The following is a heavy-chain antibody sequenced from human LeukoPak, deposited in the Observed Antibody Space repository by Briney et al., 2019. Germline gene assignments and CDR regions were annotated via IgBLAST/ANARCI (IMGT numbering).Heavy chain of an antibody. CDR3: ARDGGYNWKSYFYYYMDV. CDR1: GFTFSSYS. Sequence: GRSLRLSCTPSGFTFSSYSMNWVRQAPGKGLEWVSSISSSSNYIYYADSVKGRFTISRDNAKNPLYLQMNSLRAEDTAVYYCARDGGYNWKSYFYYYMDVWGKGTTVTVSS. D-gene: IGHD1-20*01. CDR2: ISSSSNYI. J-gene: IGHJ6*03. V-gene: IGHV3-21*01.